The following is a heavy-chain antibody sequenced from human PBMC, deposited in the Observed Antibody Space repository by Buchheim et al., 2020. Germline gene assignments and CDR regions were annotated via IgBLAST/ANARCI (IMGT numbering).Heavy chain of an antibody. Sequence: QVQLQQWGAGLLKPSETLSLTCAVYGGSFSGYYWSWIRQPPGKGLEWIGEINHSGSTNYNPSLKSRVTISVDTSKNQFSLKLSSVTAADTAVYYCARSRGYCSGGSCYWRYFDYGGKETL. CDR3: ARSRGYCSGGSCYWRYFDY. J-gene: IGHJ4*02. D-gene: IGHD2-15*01. V-gene: IGHV4-34*01. CDR1: GGSFSGYY. CDR2: INHSGST.